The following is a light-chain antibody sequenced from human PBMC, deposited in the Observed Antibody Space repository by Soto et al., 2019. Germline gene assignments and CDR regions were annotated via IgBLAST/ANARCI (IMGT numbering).Light chain of an antibody. CDR1: QSISSY. CDR2: DVS. V-gene: IGKV1-39*01. Sequence: DIQMTQSPSSRSASVGDRVTITCRASQSISSYLNWYQQKPGKAPKLLIYDVSSLQSGVPSRFSGSGSGTEFTLTISSLQSEDFAVYYCQQYNNWPPWTFGQGTKVDIK. J-gene: IGKJ1*01. CDR3: QQYNNWPPWT.